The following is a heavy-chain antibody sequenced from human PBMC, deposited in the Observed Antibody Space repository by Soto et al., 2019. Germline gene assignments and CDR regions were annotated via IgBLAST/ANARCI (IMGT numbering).Heavy chain of an antibody. V-gene: IGHV4-39*01. D-gene: IGHD6-13*01. CDR3: ARHREGSSSWYFTHPEFDY. CDR1: GGSISSSSYY. Sequence: QLQLQESGPGLVKPSETLSLTCTVSGGSISSSSYYWGWIRQPPGKGLEWIGSIYYSGSTYYNPSLKSRVTISVDTSKNQFSLKLSSVTAADTAVYYCARHREGSSSWYFTHPEFDYWGQGTLVTVSS. J-gene: IGHJ4*02. CDR2: IYYSGST.